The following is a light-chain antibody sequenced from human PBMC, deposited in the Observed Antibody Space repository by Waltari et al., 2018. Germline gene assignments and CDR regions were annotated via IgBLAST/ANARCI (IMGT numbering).Light chain of an antibody. J-gene: IGLJ2*01. V-gene: IGLV2-14*03. CDR2: DVT. CDR1: SSDVGGYKF. CDR3: SSYTSINTVV. Sequence: QSALTQPDSVSGSPGQSLTISRTGTSSDVGGYKFISWQQQQPCQAPKLMIYDVTNPASWVSGRFSCSKSGNSASLTSSGLQAEDEADYYSSSYTSINTVVFGGGTKLTVL.